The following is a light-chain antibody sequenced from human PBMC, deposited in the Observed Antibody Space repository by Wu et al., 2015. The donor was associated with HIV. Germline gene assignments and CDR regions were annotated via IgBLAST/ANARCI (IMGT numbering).Light chain of an antibody. CDR2: DAS. CDR3: QQRTTSIA. CDR1: QSVSSY. J-gene: IGKJ5*01. Sequence: EIVLTQSPATLSLSPGERAILFCRASQSVSSYLAWYQQKLGQAPRLLIYDASNRATGIPARFSGSGSGTDFTLTISSLEPEDFAVYYCQQRTTSIAFGQGTRLDLK. V-gene: IGKV3-11*01.